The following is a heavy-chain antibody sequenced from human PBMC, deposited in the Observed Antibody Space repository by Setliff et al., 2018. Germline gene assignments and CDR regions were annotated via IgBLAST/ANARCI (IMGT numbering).Heavy chain of an antibody. J-gene: IGHJ3*02. CDR2: ISPYNGNT. V-gene: IGHV1-18*04. Sequence: GASVKVSCKASGYTFNSYGINWLRQAPGQGLEWLGWISPYNGNTKYAQTVQDRITMATDTSTRTSYMELSSLRSGDTAVYFCARSSDSGYYHQRDAFDIWGQGTGVTVSS. CDR3: ARSSDSGYYHQRDAFDI. CDR1: GYTFNSYG. D-gene: IGHD3-22*01.